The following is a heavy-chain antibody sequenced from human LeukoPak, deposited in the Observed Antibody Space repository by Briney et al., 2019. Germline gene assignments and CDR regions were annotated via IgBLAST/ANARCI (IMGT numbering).Heavy chain of an antibody. V-gene: IGHV3-21*01. CDR3: ARGGAWYYDFWSGYPSNPDY. D-gene: IGHD3-3*01. J-gene: IGHJ4*02. CDR1: GFTFSSYS. Sequence: PGGSLRLSCAASGFTFSSYSMNWVRQAPGKGLEWVSSISSSSSYIYYADSVKGRFTISRDNAKNSLYLQMNSLRAEDTAVYYCARGGAWYYDFWSGYPSNPDYWGQGTLGTVSS. CDR2: ISSSSSYI.